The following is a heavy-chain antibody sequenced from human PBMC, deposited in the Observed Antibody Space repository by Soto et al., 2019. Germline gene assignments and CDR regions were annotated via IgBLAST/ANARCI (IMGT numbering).Heavy chain of an antibody. CDR1: GGSINSYY. J-gene: IGHJ6*03. V-gene: IGHV4-59*08. Sequence: PSETLSLSCTVSGGSINSYYWSWIRQPPGKGLEWIGYIYYSGSTNYNPSLKSRVTISVDTSKNQFSLKLSSVTAADTAVYYCARHLRRYCSSTSCQDYYMDVWGKGTTVTVSS. CDR2: IYYSGST. D-gene: IGHD2-2*01. CDR3: ARHLRRYCSSTSCQDYYMDV.